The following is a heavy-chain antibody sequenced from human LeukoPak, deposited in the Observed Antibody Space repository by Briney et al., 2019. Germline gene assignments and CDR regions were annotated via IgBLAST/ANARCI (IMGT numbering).Heavy chain of an antibody. Sequence: GGSLRLSCEASGFTFSTYGMHWVRQAPGKGLEWVAAIRFDGNNKYYADSVKGRFTISRDNSKNTLYLQVDSLRAEDTAVYYCARDRGKGAYADYWGQGTLVTVSS. CDR3: ARDRGKGAYADY. J-gene: IGHJ4*02. V-gene: IGHV3-33*01. CDR1: GFTFSTYG. D-gene: IGHD4-17*01. CDR2: IRFDGNNK.